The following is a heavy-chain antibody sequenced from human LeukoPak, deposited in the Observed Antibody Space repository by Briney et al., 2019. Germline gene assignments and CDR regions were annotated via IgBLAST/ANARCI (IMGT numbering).Heavy chain of an antibody. CDR1: GGSFSGYY. V-gene: IGHV4-34*01. CDR3: ARGQMVYAS. D-gene: IGHD2-8*01. CDR2: INHSGSA. Sequence: SETLSLTCTVYGGSFSGYYWSWIRQSPGKGLEWIGEINHSGSAKYISSLKSRLTISVDTSKNQFSLRLTSVSAADTAVYYCARGQMVYASWGQGTLVTVSS. J-gene: IGHJ4*02.